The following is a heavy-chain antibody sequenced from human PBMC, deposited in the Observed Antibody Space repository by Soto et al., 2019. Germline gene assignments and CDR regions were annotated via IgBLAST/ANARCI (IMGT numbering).Heavy chain of an antibody. Sequence: QVQLVQSGAEVKKPGASVKVSCKASGYTFTSYDINWVRQATGQGLEWMGWMNPNSGNTGYAQKFPGRVTMTRNTSISTAYMELSSLRSEDTAVYYCARGLGYDFWSGSQPPSLWGQGTMVTVSS. CDR3: ARGLGYDFWSGSQPPSL. J-gene: IGHJ3*01. CDR1: GYTFTSYD. CDR2: MNPNSGNT. D-gene: IGHD3-3*01. V-gene: IGHV1-8*01.